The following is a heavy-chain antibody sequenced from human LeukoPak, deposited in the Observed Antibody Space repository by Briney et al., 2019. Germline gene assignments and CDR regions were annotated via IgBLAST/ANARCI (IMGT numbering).Heavy chain of an antibody. Sequence: SETLSLTCTVSGGSITNYYWSWIRQPPGKGLEWIGFSYYNGNTNYNPSLKSRVTISVNMSKNQFSLKLTSVTAADTAVYYCARAPGTTFDYWGHGNMVTVSS. CDR1: GGSITNYY. J-gene: IGHJ4*01. CDR2: SYYNGNT. CDR3: ARAPGTTFDY. D-gene: IGHD4-17*01. V-gene: IGHV4-59*08.